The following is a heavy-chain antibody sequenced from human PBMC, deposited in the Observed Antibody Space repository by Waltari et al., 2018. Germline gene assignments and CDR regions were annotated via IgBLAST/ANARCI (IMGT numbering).Heavy chain of an antibody. Sequence: QVQLVESGGGVVQPGRSLRLSCAASGFTFSSYAMHWVRQAPGKGLEWVAVISYDGSNKYYADSVKGRFTISRDKSKNTLYLQMNSLRAEDTAVYYCARAPTVTTWTDYWGQGTLVTVSS. CDR2: ISYDGSNK. CDR3: ARAPTVTTWTDY. CDR1: GFTFSSYA. J-gene: IGHJ4*02. V-gene: IGHV3-30-3*01. D-gene: IGHD4-17*01.